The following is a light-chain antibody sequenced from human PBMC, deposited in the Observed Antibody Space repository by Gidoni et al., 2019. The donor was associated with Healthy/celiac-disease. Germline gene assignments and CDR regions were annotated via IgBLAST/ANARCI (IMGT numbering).Light chain of an antibody. CDR2: GAS. CDR1: QSISSN. V-gene: IGKV3-15*01. CDR3: QQYNSWPPWT. Sequence: IVMPRSLATLSVSSGERATLSCRASQSISSNLAWYQQKPGQAPKLLIYGASTRDTGVPARFSGSGSGTEFTLTISSLQSEDFAVYYCQQYNSWPPWTFGQGTKVEIK. J-gene: IGKJ1*01.